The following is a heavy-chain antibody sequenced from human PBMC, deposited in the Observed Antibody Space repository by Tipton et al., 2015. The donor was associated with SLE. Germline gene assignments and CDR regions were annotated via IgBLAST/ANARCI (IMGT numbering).Heavy chain of an antibody. J-gene: IGHJ5*02. Sequence: TLSLTCTVSGDSVSSYYWSWIRQPPGRGLEWIGYVYYSGSTNYNPSPKSRVTISIDTSRNQFSLKLSSVTAADTAVYYCAREPAASGWFDPWGQGTLVTVSS. CDR3: AREPAASGWFDP. D-gene: IGHD2-2*01. CDR2: VYYSGST. V-gene: IGHV4-59*02. CDR1: GDSVSSYY.